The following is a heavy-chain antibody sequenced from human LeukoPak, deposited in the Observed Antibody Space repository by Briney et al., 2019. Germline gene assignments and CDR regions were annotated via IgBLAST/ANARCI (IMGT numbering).Heavy chain of an antibody. CDR2: INPNSGVT. J-gene: IGHJ5*02. D-gene: IGHD2-21*02. Sequence: ASVKASCKASGYTFTGHYMHWVRRAPGQGLEWMGWINPNSGVTNYAQKFQGRVTMTRDTSISTAYMELSRLRSDDTAVYYCAKGVPLHIVVVTAIRTWGQGTLVTVSS. V-gene: IGHV1-2*02. CDR3: AKGVPLHIVVVTAIRT. CDR1: GYTFTGHY.